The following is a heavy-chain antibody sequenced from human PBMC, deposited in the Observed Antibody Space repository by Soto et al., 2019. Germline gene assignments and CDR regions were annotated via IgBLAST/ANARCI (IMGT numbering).Heavy chain of an antibody. CDR2: IYYSGNT. CDR1: GTSISSSYW. Sequence: PSETLSLTCVVSGTSISSSYWWTWVRQPPGKGLEWIGYIYYSGNTNYNPSLKSRVTISVDTSKKQFSLKLSSVSAAVTAVYYCARHGPYYYDNPFDYWGQGSLVTVSS. D-gene: IGHD3-22*01. CDR3: ARHGPYYYDNPFDY. J-gene: IGHJ4*02. V-gene: IGHV4-59*08.